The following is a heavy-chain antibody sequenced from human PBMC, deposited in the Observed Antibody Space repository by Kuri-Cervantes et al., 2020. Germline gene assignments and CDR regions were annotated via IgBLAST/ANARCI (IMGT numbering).Heavy chain of an antibody. Sequence: ESLKISCAVYGGSFSGYYWSWIRQPPGKGLEWIGEINHSGSTNYNPSLKSRVTISVDKSKNQFSLKLSSVTAADTAVYYCARGGSGWYDDPYYFDYWGQGTLVTVSS. CDR1: GGSFSGYY. CDR3: ARGGSGWYDDPYYFDY. V-gene: IGHV4-34*01. D-gene: IGHD6-19*01. CDR2: INHSGST. J-gene: IGHJ4*02.